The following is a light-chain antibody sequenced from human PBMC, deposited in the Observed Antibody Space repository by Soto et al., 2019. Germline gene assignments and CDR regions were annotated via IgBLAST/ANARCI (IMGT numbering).Light chain of an antibody. CDR2: DVS. V-gene: IGLV2-14*01. J-gene: IGLJ1*01. CDR3: NSSTSSSPLPYG. CDR1: SSDVGGYNY. Sequence: QSALTQPASVSGSPGQSITISCTGTSSDVGGYNYVSWYQQHPGKAPKLMIYDVSNRPSGVSNRFSGSKSGNTASLTISGLQAEDEAEYYCNSSTSSSPLPYGFGTGTKVTVL.